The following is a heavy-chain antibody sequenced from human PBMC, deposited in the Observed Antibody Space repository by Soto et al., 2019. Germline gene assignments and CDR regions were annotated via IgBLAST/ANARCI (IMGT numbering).Heavy chain of an antibody. J-gene: IGHJ6*02. D-gene: IGHD2-15*01. CDR3: ARLSGSSGGTAVYYGMDV. CDR1: GGSFSGYY. V-gene: IGHV4-34*01. Sequence: SETLSLTCAVYGGSFSGYYWSWIRQPPGKGLEWIGEINHSGSTNYNPSLKSRVTISVDTSKNQFSLKLSSVTAADTAVYYCARLSGSSGGTAVYYGMDVWGQGTAVTVSS. CDR2: INHSGST.